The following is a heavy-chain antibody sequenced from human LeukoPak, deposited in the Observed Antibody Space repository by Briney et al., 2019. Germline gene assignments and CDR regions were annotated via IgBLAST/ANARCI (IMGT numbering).Heavy chain of an antibody. CDR3: ARDDLGFWSCYYAFDI. D-gene: IGHD3-3*01. V-gene: IGHV1-69*05. CDR2: IIPIFGTA. Sequence: SVKVSCKASGGTFSSYAISWVRQAPGQGLEWIGGIIPIFGTANYAQKFQGRVTITTDESTSTAYMELSSLRSEDTAVYYCARDDLGFWSCYYAFDIRGQGTMVTVSS. CDR1: GGTFSSYA. J-gene: IGHJ3*02.